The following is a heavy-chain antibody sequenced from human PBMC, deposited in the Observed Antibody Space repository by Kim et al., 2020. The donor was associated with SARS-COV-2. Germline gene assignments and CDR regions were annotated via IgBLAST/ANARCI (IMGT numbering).Heavy chain of an antibody. D-gene: IGHD3-10*01. Sequence: SYADSVKGRFTISRDNAKNTLFLQMNSLRAEDTAVYYCSRGRASYDFDNWGQGTLVTVSS. CDR3: SRGRASYDFDN. J-gene: IGHJ4*02. V-gene: IGHV3-74*01.